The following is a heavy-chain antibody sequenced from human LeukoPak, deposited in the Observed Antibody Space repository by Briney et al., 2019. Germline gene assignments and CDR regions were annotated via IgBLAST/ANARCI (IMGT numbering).Heavy chain of an antibody. V-gene: IGHV3-30*04. Sequence: GGSLRLSCAASGFTFSKYTMHWVRRAPGKGLAWVAVLSYDKKNEYYADSVKGRFTISRDNSKNTLYLQMNSLRAEDTAVYYCARELTIGWYDSWGQGVLVTVSS. D-gene: IGHD2-2*01. CDR3: ARELTIGWYDS. J-gene: IGHJ5*01. CDR2: LSYDKKNE. CDR1: GFTFSKYT.